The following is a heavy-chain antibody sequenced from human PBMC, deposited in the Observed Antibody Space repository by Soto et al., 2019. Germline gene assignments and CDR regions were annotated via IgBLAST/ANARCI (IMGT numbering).Heavy chain of an antibody. Sequence: ASVKVSCKASGYTFTSYGISWVRQAPGQGLEWMGWISAYNGNTNYAQKLQGRVTMTTDTSTSTAYMELRSLRSDDTAVYYCARGEGLRVITGTTLNFWGQGTLVTVSS. D-gene: IGHD1-7*01. V-gene: IGHV1-18*01. CDR3: ARGEGLRVITGTTLNF. CDR2: ISAYNGNT. CDR1: GYTFTSYG. J-gene: IGHJ4*02.